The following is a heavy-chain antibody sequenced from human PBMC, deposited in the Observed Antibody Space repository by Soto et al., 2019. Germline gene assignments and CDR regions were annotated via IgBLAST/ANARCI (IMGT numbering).Heavy chain of an antibody. J-gene: IGHJ4*02. Sequence: QVQLVESGGGVVQPGRSLRLSCAASGFTFSSYGMHWVRQAPGKGLEWAAVIWYDGSNKYYADSVKGRFTISRDNSKNTLYLQMNSLRAEDTAVYYCARDSSSSPDLDYWGQGTLVTVSS. CDR1: GFTFSSYG. D-gene: IGHD6-6*01. CDR3: ARDSSSSPDLDY. V-gene: IGHV3-33*01. CDR2: IWYDGSNK.